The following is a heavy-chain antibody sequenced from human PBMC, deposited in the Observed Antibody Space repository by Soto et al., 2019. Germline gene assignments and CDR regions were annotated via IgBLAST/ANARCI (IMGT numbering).Heavy chain of an antibody. Sequence: SETLSLTCTVSGGSISSYYWSWIRQPPGNGLEWIGYIYYSGSTNYNPSLKSRVTISVDTSKNQFSLKLSSVTAADTAVYYCARAAVLVPAANNWFDPWGQGTLVTVSS. CDR3: ARAAVLVPAANNWFDP. J-gene: IGHJ5*02. D-gene: IGHD2-2*01. V-gene: IGHV4-59*01. CDR2: IYYSGST. CDR1: GGSISSYY.